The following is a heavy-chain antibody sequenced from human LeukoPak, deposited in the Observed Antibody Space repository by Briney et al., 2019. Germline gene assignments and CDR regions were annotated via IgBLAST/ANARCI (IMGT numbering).Heavy chain of an antibody. Sequence: SETLSLTCAVYGGSFSGYYWSWIRQPPGKGLEWIGEINHSGSTNYNPSLKSRVTISVDTSKNQFSLKLSSVTAADTAVYYCARGSQRGYSLSDAFDIWGQGTVVTVSS. CDR3: ARGSQRGYSLSDAFDI. D-gene: IGHD5-18*01. CDR2: INHSGST. J-gene: IGHJ3*02. V-gene: IGHV4-34*01. CDR1: GGSFSGYY.